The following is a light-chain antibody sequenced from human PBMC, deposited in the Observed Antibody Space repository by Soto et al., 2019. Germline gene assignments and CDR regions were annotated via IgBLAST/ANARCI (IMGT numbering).Light chain of an antibody. J-gene: IGLJ1*01. CDR2: DGS. CDR1: SSDVGGYNY. V-gene: IGLV2-14*01. Sequence: QSVLTQPASVSGSPGQSITISCTGASSDVGGYNYVSWYQQHPGKAPKLMIYDGSNRPSGVSNRFSGSKSGNTASLTISGLQAEDEADYYCSSYTSSSTNYVFGTGTKVTVL. CDR3: SSYTSSSTNYV.